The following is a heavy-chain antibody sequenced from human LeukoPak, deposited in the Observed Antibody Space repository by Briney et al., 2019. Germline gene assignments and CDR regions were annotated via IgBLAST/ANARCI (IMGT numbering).Heavy chain of an antibody. J-gene: IGHJ4*02. V-gene: IGHV3-7*01. CDR2: VNQFGSEK. CDR1: RFTFSSYW. CDR3: ASSYYGFWN. D-gene: IGHD3-3*01. Sequence: TGGSLRLSCAASRFTFSSYWMSWVRQAPGKGLEWVANVNQFGSEKYYVDSVKGRFTISRDNAKTSLYLQMNSLRAEDTAVYYCASSYYGFWNWGQGTLVTVSS.